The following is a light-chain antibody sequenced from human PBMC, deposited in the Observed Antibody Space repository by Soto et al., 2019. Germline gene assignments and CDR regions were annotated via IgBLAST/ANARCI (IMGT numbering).Light chain of an antibody. CDR1: NIDVGSYNL. Sequence: IFCTGTNIDVGSYNLVSWYQQHPGKAPKLMIYEGSKRPSGVSNRFSGSKSGNTASLTISGLQAEDEADYYCCSYAGSSTFFGTGTKVTVL. V-gene: IGLV2-23*03. CDR3: CSYAGSSTF. CDR2: EGS. J-gene: IGLJ1*01.